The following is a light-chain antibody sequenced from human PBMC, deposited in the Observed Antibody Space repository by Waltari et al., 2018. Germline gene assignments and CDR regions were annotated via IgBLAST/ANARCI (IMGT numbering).Light chain of an antibody. V-gene: IGKV2-30*02. Sequence: DVVMTQSPLSLSVTLGQPASISCRSSQSLVHSDGITYLNWFQQRQGQSPRRLIYKASRRESEVPDRFSASGSGTDVTMKISRGEDEDVCVNYCMQGTHWPLYTFGQGTKLEI. CDR2: KAS. J-gene: IGKJ2*01. CDR1: QSLVHSDGITY. CDR3: MQGTHWPLYT.